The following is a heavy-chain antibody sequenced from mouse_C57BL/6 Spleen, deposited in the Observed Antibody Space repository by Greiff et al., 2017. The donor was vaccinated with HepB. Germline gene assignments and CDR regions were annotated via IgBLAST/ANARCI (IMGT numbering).Heavy chain of an antibody. D-gene: IGHD2-1*01. CDR3: ARTHYGKGAIDY. CDR1: GYTFTDYY. V-gene: IGHV1-26*01. CDR2: INPNNGGT. J-gene: IGHJ4*01. Sequence: EVQLQQSGPELVKPGASVKISCKASGYTFTDYYMNWVKQSHGKSLEWIGDINPNNGGTSYNQKFKGKATLTVDKSSSTAYMELRSLTSEDSAVYYCARTHYGKGAIDYWGQGTSVTVSS.